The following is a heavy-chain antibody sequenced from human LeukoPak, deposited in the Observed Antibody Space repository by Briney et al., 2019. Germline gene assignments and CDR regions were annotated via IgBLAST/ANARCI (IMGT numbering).Heavy chain of an antibody. D-gene: IGHD2-2*01. V-gene: IGHV4-34*01. CDR2: IDHSGST. Sequence: SETLSLTCAVYGGSFSGYYWSWIRQPPGKGLEWIGEIDHSGSTNYNPSLKSRVTISVDTSKNQFSLKLSSVTAADTAVYYCARFKYIVVVPAGFDYWGQGTLVTVSS. CDR3: ARFKYIVVVPAGFDY. J-gene: IGHJ4*02. CDR1: GGSFSGYY.